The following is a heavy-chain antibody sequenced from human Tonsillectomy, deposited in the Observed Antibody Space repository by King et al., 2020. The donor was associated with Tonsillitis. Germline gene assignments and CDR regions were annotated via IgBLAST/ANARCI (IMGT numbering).Heavy chain of an antibody. CDR3: AKARSTGAVDATNY. D-gene: IGHD2-15*01. J-gene: IGHJ4*02. Sequence: VQLVESGGDLVQPGGSLRLSCAASGFIFNNYAMSWVRQAPGKGLEWVSGIIGSGDNTYYADSVKGRFTVSRDNSKNTLYLQMNSLRADDTAVYYCAKARSTGAVDATNYWGQGTPVTVSS. CDR1: GFIFNNYA. CDR2: IIGSGDNT. V-gene: IGHV3-23*04.